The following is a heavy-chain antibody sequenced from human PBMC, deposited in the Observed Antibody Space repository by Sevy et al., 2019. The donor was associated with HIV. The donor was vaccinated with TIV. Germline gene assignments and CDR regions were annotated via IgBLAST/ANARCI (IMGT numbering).Heavy chain of an antibody. Sequence: GGSLRLSCAASGFTFSSYWMSWVRQVPGKGLEWVANIKQDGSEKYYVDSVKGRFTIPRDNAKNSLYLQMNSLRAEDTAVYYCAGTYYDFWSGYPWGQGTLVTVSS. V-gene: IGHV3-7*01. CDR2: IKQDGSEK. J-gene: IGHJ5*02. D-gene: IGHD3-3*01. CDR3: AGTYYDFWSGYP. CDR1: GFTFSSYW.